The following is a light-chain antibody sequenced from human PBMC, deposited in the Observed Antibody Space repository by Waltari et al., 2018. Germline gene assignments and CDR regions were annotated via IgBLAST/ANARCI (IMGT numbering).Light chain of an antibody. V-gene: IGLV2-11*01. Sequence: QSALTQPRSVSGSPGQSVTISCTGTSSDVGDYNYVSWYQQHPDKAPKLMIYDVTKRPSGVPDRSSRSKSHNTTSLTISGLQAEDEADYYCCSYAGRYTFDVVFGGGTKLTVL. CDR2: DVT. CDR3: CSYAGRYTFDVV. CDR1: SSDVGDYNY. J-gene: IGLJ2*01.